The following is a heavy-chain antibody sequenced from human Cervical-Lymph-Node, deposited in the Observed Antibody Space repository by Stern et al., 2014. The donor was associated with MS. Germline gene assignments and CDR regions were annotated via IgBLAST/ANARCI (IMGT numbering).Heavy chain of an antibody. Sequence: QVQLQESGQGLVKPSQTLSLTCTVSGGSISSGVSYWSWIRQRPGKGLEWIGSIYYSVSTFYNPSLKIRMTISVDTSKNQFSLMLTSVTAADTAVYYCARYYQLPPYYFDHWGQGTLVIVSS. CDR1: GGSISSGVSY. V-gene: IGHV4-31*03. J-gene: IGHJ4*02. CDR2: IYYSVST. D-gene: IGHD2-2*01. CDR3: ARYYQLPPYYFDH.